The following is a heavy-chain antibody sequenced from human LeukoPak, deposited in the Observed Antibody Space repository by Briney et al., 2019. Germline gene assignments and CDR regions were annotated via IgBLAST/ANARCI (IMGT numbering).Heavy chain of an antibody. J-gene: IGHJ4*02. CDR3: ARDHKWAFDY. Sequence: PGGSLRLSCAASGFTFSTYNMNWVRQAPGRGLEWISYIGLGSGFVSYSDSVKGRFTISRDTARNSVDLQMNSLRADDTAVYYCARDHKWAFDYWGQGTLVTVSS. CDR1: GFTFSTYN. V-gene: IGHV3-21*05. D-gene: IGHD1-26*01. CDR2: IGLGSGFV.